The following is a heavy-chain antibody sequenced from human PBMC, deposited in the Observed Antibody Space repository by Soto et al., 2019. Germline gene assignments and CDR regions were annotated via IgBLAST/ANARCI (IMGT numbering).Heavy chain of an antibody. CDR1: GFSFSTSGVG. CDR2: IYWSGDE. D-gene: IGHD6-6*01. CDR3: ARGLATLPVFAFDV. V-gene: IGHV2-5*01. Sequence: SGPTLVNPTQTLTLTCSFSGFSFSTSGVGVGWVRQPPGKALEWLALIYWSGDEHYRPSLKSRLTITKDTSKNQVVLIMTNMDPVDTATYYCARGLATLPVFAFDVWGQGTTVTVSS. J-gene: IGHJ3*01.